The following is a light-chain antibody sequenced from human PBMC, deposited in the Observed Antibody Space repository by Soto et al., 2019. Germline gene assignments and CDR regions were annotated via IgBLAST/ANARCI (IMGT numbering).Light chain of an antibody. CDR1: REHNNF. J-gene: IGKJ2*01. CDR2: AAS. Sequence: QVTPFSSPIPAFVGERVTINFRGGREHNNFLAWFQQKPGEAPKSLIYAASSLQSGVPSRFSGSGSGTDFTLTISSLQPEDFATYYCQQYTHYPYTFGQGTKLEIK. CDR3: QQYTHYPYT. V-gene: IGKV1-16*01.